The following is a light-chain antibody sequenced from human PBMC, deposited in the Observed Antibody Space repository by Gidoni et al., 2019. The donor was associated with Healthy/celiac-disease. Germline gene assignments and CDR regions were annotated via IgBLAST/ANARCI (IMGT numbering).Light chain of an antibody. CDR3: QAWDSSTVV. CDR2: QDS. CDR1: KWGDKY. Sequence: SYALTQPPSVSVSPGQTASITCSGDKWGDKYACWYQHKPGQSPVLVIYQDSKRPSGIPGRFSGSNSGNTATLTISGTQAMDEADYYCQAWDSSTVVFGGGTKLTVL. J-gene: IGLJ2*01. V-gene: IGLV3-1*01.